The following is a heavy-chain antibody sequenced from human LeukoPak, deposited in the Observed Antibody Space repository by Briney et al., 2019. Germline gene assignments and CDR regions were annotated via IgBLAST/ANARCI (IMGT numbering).Heavy chain of an antibody. Sequence: SETLSLTCAVYGGSFSGYYWSWIRQPPGKGLEWIGEINHSGSTNYNPSLKSRVTISVDTSKNQFSLKLSSVTAADTAVYYCASEAYYYDSSGYYKYWGQGTLVTVSS. CDR2: INHSGST. CDR1: GGSFSGYY. CDR3: ASEAYYYDSSGYYKY. J-gene: IGHJ4*02. D-gene: IGHD3-22*01. V-gene: IGHV4-34*01.